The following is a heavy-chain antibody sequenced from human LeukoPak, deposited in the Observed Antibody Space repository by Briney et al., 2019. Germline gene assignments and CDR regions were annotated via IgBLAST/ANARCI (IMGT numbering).Heavy chain of an antibody. CDR1: GFTFSRYS. CDR3: ARDSSWHVPAPENPVAFDY. D-gene: IGHD6-13*01. V-gene: IGHV3-21*01. CDR2: ISSSSSYI. Sequence: PGGSLRLSCAASGFTFSRYSMNWVRQAPGKGLEWVSSISSSSSYIYYADSVKGRFTISRDNAKNSLYLQMNSLRAEDTAMYYCARDSSWHVPAPENPVAFDYWGRGTLVTVSS. J-gene: IGHJ4*02.